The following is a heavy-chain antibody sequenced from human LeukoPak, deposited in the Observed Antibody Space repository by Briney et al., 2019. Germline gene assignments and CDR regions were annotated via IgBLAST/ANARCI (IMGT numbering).Heavy chain of an antibody. CDR1: VGTFSSYA. J-gene: IGHJ6*04. V-gene: IGHV1-69*06. CDR3: ARGAVVVPAAKREDYYYYYGMDV. CDR2: IIPLFGTA. Sequence: SVKLSRNSSVGTFSSYAISWVRQAPGQGLVWMGGIIPLFGTAHYAQKFQDRVKITADKSTTTDYMELSSLRYEDTAVYYCARGAVVVPAAKREDYYYYYGMDVWGKGTTVTVSS. D-gene: IGHD2-2*01.